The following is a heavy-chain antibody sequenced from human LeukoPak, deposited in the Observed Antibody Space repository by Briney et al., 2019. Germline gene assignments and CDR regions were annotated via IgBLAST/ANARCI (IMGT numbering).Heavy chain of an antibody. D-gene: IGHD6-13*01. CDR2: INPNSGGT. CDR3: ARGYPLSTTAAGTYFQH. Sequence: ASVKVSRKASGGTFSSYAISWVRQAPGQGLEWMGWINPNSGGTNYAQKFQGRVTMTRDTSISTAYMELSRLRSDDTAVYYCARGYPLSTTAAGTYFQHWGQGTLVTVSS. J-gene: IGHJ1*01. CDR1: GGTFSSYA. V-gene: IGHV1-2*02.